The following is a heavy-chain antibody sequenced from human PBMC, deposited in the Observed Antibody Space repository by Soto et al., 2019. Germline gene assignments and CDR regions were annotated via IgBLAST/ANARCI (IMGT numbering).Heavy chain of an antibody. CDR1: GFTFEDHT. Sequence: PGGSLRLSCAGSGFTFEDHTMHWVRQIPGKGLDWVSLITWDGDSTFYADSVKGRFTISRDNSKNSLFLQMNSLTTEDTGLYYCAKEKNRIFDYWGQGTLVTVSS. D-gene: IGHD1-20*01. CDR2: ITWDGDST. J-gene: IGHJ4*02. CDR3: AKEKNRIFDY. V-gene: IGHV3-43*01.